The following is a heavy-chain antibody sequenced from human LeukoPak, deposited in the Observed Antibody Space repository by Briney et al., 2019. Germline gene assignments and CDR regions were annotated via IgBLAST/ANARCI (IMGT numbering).Heavy chain of an antibody. D-gene: IGHD1-26*01. CDR2: ISGSGGST. Sequence: GGSLRLSCAASGFTFSSHWMSWVRQAPGKGLEWVSAISGSGGSTYYADSVKGRFTISRDNSKNSLYLQMNSLRAEDTAVYYCAKRYSGTSGLYNFDYWGQGTLVTVSS. CDR1: GFTFSSHW. J-gene: IGHJ4*02. CDR3: AKRYSGTSGLYNFDY. V-gene: IGHV3-23*01.